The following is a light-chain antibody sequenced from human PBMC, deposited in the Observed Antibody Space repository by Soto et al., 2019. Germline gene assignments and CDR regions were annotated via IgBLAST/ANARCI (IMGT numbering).Light chain of an antibody. V-gene: IGKV1-39*01. J-gene: IGKJ2*01. CDR3: QQSDSSPDT. CDR2: AAS. CDR1: QRISNY. Sequence: DIQMTQSPSSLSASVGDSVTIACRASQRISNYLNWYQQKPGRAPDLLIFAASILHSGVPSRFSGSGYGTDFTLTISSLQPEDFATYYCQQSDSSPDTFGQGTKLEI.